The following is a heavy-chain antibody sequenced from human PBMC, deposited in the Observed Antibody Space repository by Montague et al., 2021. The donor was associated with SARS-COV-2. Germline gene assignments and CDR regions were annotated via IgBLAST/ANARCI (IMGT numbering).Heavy chain of an antibody. V-gene: IGHV4-4*02. D-gene: IGHD6-19*01. Sequence: SETLSLTCAVSGGSISSSNWWSWVRQPPGKGLVWFGEIYHSGSTNYNPSLKSRVTISVDKSSNQFSLKLSSVTAADTAVYYCARGWNYDYWGQGTLVTVSS. CDR1: GGSISSSNW. CDR3: ARGWNYDY. CDR2: IYHSGST. J-gene: IGHJ4*02.